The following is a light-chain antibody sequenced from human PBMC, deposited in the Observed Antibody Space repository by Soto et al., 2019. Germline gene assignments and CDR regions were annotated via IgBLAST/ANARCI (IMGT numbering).Light chain of an antibody. CDR2: DVS. Sequence: QSVLTQPRSVSGSPGQPVTISCTGTSSDVGGYNYVSWYQQHPGKAPKLMIYDVSKRPSGVPDRFSGSKSGNTASLTISGLQAEDEAEYYCCSYAGSYTWVFGGGTKLTVL. CDR3: CSYAGSYTWV. CDR1: SSDVGGYNY. V-gene: IGLV2-11*01. J-gene: IGLJ3*02.